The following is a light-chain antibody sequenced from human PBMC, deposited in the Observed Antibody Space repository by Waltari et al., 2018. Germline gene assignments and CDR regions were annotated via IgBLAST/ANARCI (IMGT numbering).Light chain of an antibody. CDR2: WAS. V-gene: IGKV4-1*01. CDR1: QSVLYSSNNKDY. CDR3: QQDHSLPYT. J-gene: IGKJ2*01. Sequence: DIVMTQSPDSLAVSLGERATINCKSGQSVLYSSNNKDYLAWYQQKPGQPPKLLFYWASTRDSGVPDLFSGSVSGTDFTLTISGRQAEDVAVYYCQQDHSLPYTIGQGTKLEIK.